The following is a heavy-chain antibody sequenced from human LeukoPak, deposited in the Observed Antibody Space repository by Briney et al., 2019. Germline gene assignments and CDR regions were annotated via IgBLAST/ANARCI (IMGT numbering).Heavy chain of an antibody. Sequence: PGGSLRLSCAASGFTFSSYSMSWIRQAPGKGLEWVANIKQDGSEKYYVDSVKGRFTISRDNAKNSLYLQMNSLRAEDTAVYYCARDQRYCSSSSCPWEPFDYWGQGTLVTVSS. J-gene: IGHJ4*02. V-gene: IGHV3-7*05. CDR1: GFTFSSYS. CDR3: ARDQRYCSSSSCPWEPFDY. CDR2: IKQDGSEK. D-gene: IGHD2-2*01.